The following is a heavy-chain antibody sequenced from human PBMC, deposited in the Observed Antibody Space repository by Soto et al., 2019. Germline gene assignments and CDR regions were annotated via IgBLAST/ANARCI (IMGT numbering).Heavy chain of an antibody. CDR3: ARHHVPTTSENWVDP. J-gene: IGHJ5*02. V-gene: IGHV1-18*01. Sequence: QVHLVQSGVEVKTPGASVKVSCQASGYTFFTYDISWVRQAPGQGLEWMGWMSTYSGDTKYAQKFQGRVTMTTDTSTTTAYLELRSLRSDDTAVYYCARHHVPTTSENWVDPWGQGPLVTVSS. D-gene: IGHD5-12*01. CDR1: GYTFFTYD. CDR2: MSTYSGDT.